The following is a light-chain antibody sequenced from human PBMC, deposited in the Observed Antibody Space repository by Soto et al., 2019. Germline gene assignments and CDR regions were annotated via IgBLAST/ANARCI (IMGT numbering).Light chain of an antibody. J-gene: IGLJ1*01. CDR3: SAHTVSRTYV. V-gene: IGLV2-14*03. CDR2: TVY. Sequence: QSVLTQPASVSGSPGQSITISCTGTSSDVGAYNFVSWHQQHPGKAPKLMIYTVYDRPSGISYRFSGSKSGNTASLTISGLQGEEEADYYCSAHTVSRTYVFGTGTKVTVL. CDR1: SSDVGAYNF.